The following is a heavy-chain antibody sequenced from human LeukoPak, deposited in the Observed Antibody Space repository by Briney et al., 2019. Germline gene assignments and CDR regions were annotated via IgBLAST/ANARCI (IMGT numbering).Heavy chain of an antibody. V-gene: IGHV3-30*04. Sequence: GRSLRLSCAAYGFTFSSYAMHWVSQAPGKGLEWVAVISYDGSNKYYADSVKGRFTISRDNSKNTLYLQMNSLRAEDTAVYYCARDGSSSWDLSGFHYGMDVWGQGTTVTVSS. CDR1: GFTFSSYA. CDR3: ARDGSSSWDLSGFHYGMDV. J-gene: IGHJ6*02. CDR2: ISYDGSNK. D-gene: IGHD6-13*01.